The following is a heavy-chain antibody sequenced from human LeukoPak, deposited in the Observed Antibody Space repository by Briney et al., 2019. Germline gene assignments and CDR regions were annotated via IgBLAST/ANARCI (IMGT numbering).Heavy chain of an antibody. D-gene: IGHD3-10*01. Sequence: AASVKVSCKASGYTFTSYDINWVRQATGQGLEWMGWMNPNSGNTGYAQKFQGRVTFTRNTSISTAYMELSSLRSEDTAVYYCARAPRITMVRGVIYWFDPWGQGTLVTVSS. V-gene: IGHV1-8*03. J-gene: IGHJ5*02. CDR3: ARAPRITMVRGVIYWFDP. CDR2: MNPNSGNT. CDR1: GYTFTSYD.